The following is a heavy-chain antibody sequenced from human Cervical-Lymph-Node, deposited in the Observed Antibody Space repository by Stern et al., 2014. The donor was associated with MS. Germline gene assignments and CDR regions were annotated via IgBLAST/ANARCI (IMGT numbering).Heavy chain of an antibody. CDR2: ISAYKGNT. D-gene: IGHD6-13*01. CDR1: GYTFTSYG. CDR3: ARADSSSWYLPGMDV. V-gene: IGHV1-18*04. Sequence: QMQLVQSGAEVKKPGASVKVSCKASGYTFTSYGISWVRQAPGQGLEWMGWISAYKGNTNYVQKLQGRVTMTTDTSTSTAYMELRSLRSDDTAVYYCARADSSSWYLPGMDVWGQGTTVTVSS. J-gene: IGHJ6*02.